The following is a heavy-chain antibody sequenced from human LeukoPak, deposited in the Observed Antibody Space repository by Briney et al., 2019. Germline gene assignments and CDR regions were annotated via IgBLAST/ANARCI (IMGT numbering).Heavy chain of an antibody. Sequence: ASVKVSCKASGCSFTGYYMHWVRQAPGQGLEWMGWINTNSGGTNSAQKFQGRVTMTRDTSISTAYMELSRLRSDDTAVYYCASRTGTTTGDYWGQGTLVTVSS. CDR1: GCSFTGYY. CDR2: INTNSGGT. D-gene: IGHD1-1*01. V-gene: IGHV1-2*02. J-gene: IGHJ4*02. CDR3: ASRTGTTTGDY.